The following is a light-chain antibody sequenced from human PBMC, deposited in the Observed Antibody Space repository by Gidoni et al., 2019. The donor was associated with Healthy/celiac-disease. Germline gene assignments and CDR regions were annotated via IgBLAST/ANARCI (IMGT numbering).Light chain of an antibody. V-gene: IGKV3D-11*01. J-gene: IGKJ2*01. CDR3: QQSSTCP. CDR2: DAS. Sequence: EIVLTQSPATLSLSPGERATLSCRASQGVSSYLAWYQQKPGQPPRLLIYDASNRAPGIPARFSGSGPGTDFTLTISSLEPEDFAVYYCQQSSTCPLGQGTKLEIK. CDR1: QGVSSY.